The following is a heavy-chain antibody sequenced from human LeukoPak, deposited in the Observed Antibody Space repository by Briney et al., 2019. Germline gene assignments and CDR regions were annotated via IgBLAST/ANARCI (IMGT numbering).Heavy chain of an antibody. CDR1: GYTFTSYG. D-gene: IGHD3-3*01. Sequence: GASVKVSCKASGYTFTSYGISWVRPAPGQGLEWMGWISAYNGNTNYAQKLQGRVTMTTDTSTSTAYMELRSLRSDDTAVYYCARGREITIFGVVTRGANWFDPWGQGTLVSVSS. J-gene: IGHJ5*02. CDR2: ISAYNGNT. V-gene: IGHV1-18*01. CDR3: ARGREITIFGVVTRGANWFDP.